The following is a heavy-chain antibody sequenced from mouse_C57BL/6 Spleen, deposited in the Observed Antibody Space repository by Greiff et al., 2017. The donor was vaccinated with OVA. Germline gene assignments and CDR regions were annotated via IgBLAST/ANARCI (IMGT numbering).Heavy chain of an antibody. CDR3: ARSTTVVAKGYFDV. Sequence: VQLKQSGPELVKPGASVKMSCKASGYTFTDYNMHWVKQSHGKSLAWIGYINPNNGGTSYNQKFKGKATLTVNKSSSTAYMELRSLTSEDSAVYYCARSTTVVAKGYFDVWGTGTTVTVSS. D-gene: IGHD1-1*01. CDR1: GYTFTDYN. CDR2: INPNNGGT. J-gene: IGHJ1*03. V-gene: IGHV1-22*01.